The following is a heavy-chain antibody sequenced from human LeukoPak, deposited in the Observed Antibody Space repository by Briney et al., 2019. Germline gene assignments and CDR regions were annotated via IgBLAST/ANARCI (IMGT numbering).Heavy chain of an antibody. Sequence: GGSLRLSCAASGFTFSSYEMNWVRQAPGKGLEWVSYISSSGSTIYYADSVKGRFTISRDNAKNSLYLQMNSLRAEDTAVYYCARMGIVVVVAEYYFDYWGQGTLVTVSS. CDR2: ISSSGSTI. D-gene: IGHD2-15*01. CDR3: ARMGIVVVVAEYYFDY. J-gene: IGHJ4*02. CDR1: GFTFSSYE. V-gene: IGHV3-48*03.